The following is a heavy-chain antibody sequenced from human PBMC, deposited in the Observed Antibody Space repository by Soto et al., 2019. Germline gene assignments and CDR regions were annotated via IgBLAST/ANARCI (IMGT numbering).Heavy chain of an antibody. CDR2: IWYAGTNK. CDR1: GFTFSNYG. Sequence: QVQLVESGGGVVQPGRSLRLSCAASGFTFSNYGMHWVRQAPGKGLEWVAVIWYAGTNKYYADSVKGRFTISRDNSKNTLYLQMNSLRAEATAVYYCACDQAAAPTLDYYFGMDVWGQGTTVTVSS. CDR3: ACDQAAAPTLDYYFGMDV. D-gene: IGHD6-13*01. J-gene: IGHJ6*02. V-gene: IGHV3-33*01.